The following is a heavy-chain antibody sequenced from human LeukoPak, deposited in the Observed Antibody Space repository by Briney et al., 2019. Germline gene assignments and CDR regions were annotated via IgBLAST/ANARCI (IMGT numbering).Heavy chain of an antibody. J-gene: IGHJ4*02. D-gene: IGHD3-22*01. CDR1: GGSISSGGHY. CDR2: IYYSGST. CDR3: ARINSSGYYFDY. Sequence: SETLSLTCTVSGGSISSGGHYWSWIRQHPGKGLEWIGYIYYSGSTYYNPSLKSRVTISVDTSKNQFSLKLSSVTAADTAVYYCARINSSGYYFDYWGQGTLVTVSS. V-gene: IGHV4-31*03.